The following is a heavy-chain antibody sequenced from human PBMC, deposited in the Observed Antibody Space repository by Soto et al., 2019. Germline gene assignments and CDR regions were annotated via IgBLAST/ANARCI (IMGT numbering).Heavy chain of an antibody. D-gene: IGHD2-21*01. CDR1: GFRFNSFA. CDR2: INANGGST. Sequence: PWGSLRLPCSTPGFRFNSFAIHWVRQAPGKGLEYVSAINANGGSTYFADSVKGRFSISRDASRNNVFLEMNSRSREDTAVYHCAKGRSGEYYSDVLDVGGQGTTVT. J-gene: IGHJ6*02. CDR3: AKGRSGEYYSDVLDV. V-gene: IGHV3-64D*06.